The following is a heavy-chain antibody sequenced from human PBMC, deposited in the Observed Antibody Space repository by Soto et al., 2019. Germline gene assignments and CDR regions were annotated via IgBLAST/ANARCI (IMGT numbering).Heavy chain of an antibody. D-gene: IGHD3-10*02. J-gene: IGHJ5*02. Sequence: LRLSCAASGFTFSSYAMHWVRQAPGKGLEWVAVISYDGSNKYYADSVKGRFTISRDNSKNTLYLQMNSLRAEDTAVYYCATFGGTMSWGQGTLVTVSS. CDR2: ISYDGSNK. CDR3: ATFGGTMS. V-gene: IGHV3-30-3*01. CDR1: GFTFSSYA.